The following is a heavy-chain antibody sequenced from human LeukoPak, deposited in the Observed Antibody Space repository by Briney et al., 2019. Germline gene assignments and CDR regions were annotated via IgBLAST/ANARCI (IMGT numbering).Heavy chain of an antibody. V-gene: IGHV3-23*01. CDR2: ISGSGGST. D-gene: IGHD3-10*01. J-gene: IGHJ6*03. CDR1: GFTSSSYA. Sequence: GGSLRLSCAASGFTSSSYAMSWVRQAPGKGLEWVSAISGSGGSTYYADSVKGRFTISRDNSKNTLYLQMNSLRAEDTAVYYCAKDYYGSGSYYSSDYYYYMDVWGKGTTVTISS. CDR3: AKDYYGSGSYYSSDYYYYMDV.